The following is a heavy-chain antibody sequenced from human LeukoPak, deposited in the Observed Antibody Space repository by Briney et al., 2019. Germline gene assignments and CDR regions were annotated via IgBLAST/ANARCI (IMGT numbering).Heavy chain of an antibody. CDR2: IYHSGST. Sequence: PSETLSLTCAVSGYSISSGYYWGWIRQPPGKGLEWIGSIYHSGSTYYNPSLKSRVTISVDTSKNQFSLKLSSVTAADTAVYYCTRGRDYSSSWYYFDYWGQGTLVTVSS. CDR3: TRGRDYSSSWYYFDY. V-gene: IGHV4-38-2*01. J-gene: IGHJ4*02. CDR1: GYSISSGYY. D-gene: IGHD6-13*01.